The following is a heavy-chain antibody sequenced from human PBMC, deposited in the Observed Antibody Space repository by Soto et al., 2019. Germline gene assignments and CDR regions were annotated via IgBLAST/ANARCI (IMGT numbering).Heavy chain of an antibody. Sequence: EVQLVESGGGLVQPGGSLRLSCAASGFTFSSYSMNWVRQAPGKGLEWVSYISSSSSTIYYADSVKGRFTISRDNAKTSLNLQMNSLRAEDTAVYYCARGAVVPAAKCVRFAPWGQGTLGTVSS. V-gene: IGHV3-48*01. J-gene: IGHJ5*02. CDR2: ISSSSSTI. CDR1: GFTFSSYS. D-gene: IGHD2-2*01. CDR3: ARGAVVPAAKCVRFAP.